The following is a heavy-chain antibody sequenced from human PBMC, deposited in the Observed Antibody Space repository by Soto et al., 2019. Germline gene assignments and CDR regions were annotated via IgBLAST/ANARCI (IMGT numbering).Heavy chain of an antibody. V-gene: IGHV4-39*01. CDR3: ASTRYYYGSGSSYKPFDY. CDR2: IYYSGST. Sequence: SDTLSLTCTVSGGSISSSSYYWGWIRQPPGKGLEWIGSIYYSGSTYYNPSLKSRVTISVDTSKNQFSLKLSSVTAADTAVYYCASTRYYYGSGSSYKPFDYWGQGTLVTVSS. CDR1: GGSISSSSYY. J-gene: IGHJ4*02. D-gene: IGHD3-10*01.